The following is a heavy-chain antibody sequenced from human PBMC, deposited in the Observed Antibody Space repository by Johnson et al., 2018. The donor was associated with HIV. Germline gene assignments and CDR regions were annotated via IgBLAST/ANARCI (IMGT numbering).Heavy chain of an antibody. CDR3: VKEGVTYAFDV. D-gene: IGHD2-21*02. V-gene: IGHV3-20*04. CDR1: GFTFDDYG. CDR2: FLSTVGSP. J-gene: IGHJ3*01. Sequence: VQLVESGGGVVRPGGSLRLSCAASGFTFDDYGMSWVRHAPGKGLEWVSGFLSTVGSPGYAASLRGRFTISRDNAKRRLYLQMNSLRAEDTAVYYCVKEGVTYAFDVWGQGTVVTVSS.